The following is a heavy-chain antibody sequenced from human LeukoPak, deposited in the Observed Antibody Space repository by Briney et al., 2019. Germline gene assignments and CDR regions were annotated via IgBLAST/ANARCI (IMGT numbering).Heavy chain of an antibody. Sequence: SQTLSLTCAIFGDSVSSNSVAWNWIRQPPSRGLECLARTYYRSTWYTDYAVSVKSRMTINPDISKNQFSLQLNSVTPEDTAVYYCVRGAGAFDFWGQGTMVTVSS. CDR3: VRGAGAFDF. CDR2: TYYRSTWYT. CDR1: GDSVSSNSVA. D-gene: IGHD4/OR15-4a*01. V-gene: IGHV6-1*01. J-gene: IGHJ3*01.